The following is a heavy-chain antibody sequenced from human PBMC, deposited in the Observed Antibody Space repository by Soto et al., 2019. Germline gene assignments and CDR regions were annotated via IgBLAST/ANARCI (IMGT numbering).Heavy chain of an antibody. CDR3: ARGGLVITDFYYGLAV. J-gene: IGHJ6*02. Sequence: QVHLVQSGAEVKKPGSSVKVSCKISGGTFRTTAISWVRQAPGQGLEWMGEITPVFGTPDYAQKFQGRITITAEESTSTVYMDLSSLRSEDTAVYYCARGGLVITDFYYGLAVWGQGTTVTVSS. D-gene: IGHD3-9*01. CDR1: GGTFRTTA. CDR2: ITPVFGTP. V-gene: IGHV1-69*01.